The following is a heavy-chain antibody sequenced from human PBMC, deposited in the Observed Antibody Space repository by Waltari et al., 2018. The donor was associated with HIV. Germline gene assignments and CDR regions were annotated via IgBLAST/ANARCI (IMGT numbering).Heavy chain of an antibody. V-gene: IGHV1-69*01. CDR2: IIPIFGTA. CDR3: ARVKVVPAWRNYYYGMDV. CDR1: GGTFSSYA. Sequence: QVQLVQSGAEVKKPGSSVKVSCKASGGTFSSYAIRWVRQAPGHGLEWMGGIIPIFGTANYAQKFQGRVTITADESTSTAYMELSSLRSEDTAVYYCARVKVVPAWRNYYYGMDVWGQGTTVTVSS. D-gene: IGHD2-2*01. J-gene: IGHJ6*02.